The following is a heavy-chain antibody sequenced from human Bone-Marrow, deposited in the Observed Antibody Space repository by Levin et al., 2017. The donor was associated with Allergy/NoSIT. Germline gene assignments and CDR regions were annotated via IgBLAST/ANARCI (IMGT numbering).Heavy chain of an antibody. CDR1: GFTFSSYG. D-gene: IGHD5-18*01. CDR2: ISDSGSDT. Sequence: GESLKISCAASGFTFSSYGMSWVRQAPGKGLEWVSAISDSGSDTYYADSVKGRFTISRDDSKTTLFLQMNSLRAEDTAVYYCAKRVRYNYGAHFDYWGQGTLVTVSS. J-gene: IGHJ4*02. V-gene: IGHV3-23*01. CDR3: AKRVRYNYGAHFDY.